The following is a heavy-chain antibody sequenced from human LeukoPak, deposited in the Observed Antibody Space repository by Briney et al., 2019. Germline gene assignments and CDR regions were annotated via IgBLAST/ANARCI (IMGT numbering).Heavy chain of an antibody. CDR2: MKPNSGNT. J-gene: IGHJ5*02. CDR1: GYTFTSYD. CDR3: KTGGTHWFDP. D-gene: IGHD7-27*01. Sequence: ASVKVSCKASGYTFTSYDINWVRQATGPGLGWMGWMKPNSGNTGYAQKFQASVTITRNTSISTAYMELSSLRSEDTAVYYCKTGGTHWFDPWGQGTLVTVSS. V-gene: IGHV1-8*03.